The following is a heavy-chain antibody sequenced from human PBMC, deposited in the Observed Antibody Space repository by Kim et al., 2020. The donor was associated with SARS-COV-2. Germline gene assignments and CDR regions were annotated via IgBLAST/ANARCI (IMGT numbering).Heavy chain of an antibody. V-gene: IGHV4-61*02. J-gene: IGHJ6*02. D-gene: IGHD3-3*01. Sequence: SETLSLTCTVSGGSISRISYYWSWIRQPAGRGLEWIGRIYTSGSTNYNPSLKSRVTISVDTSKNQFSLKLSSVTAADTAVYYCAGGRGGDFWSGTYYYYYSGMDVWGQGTTVTVSS. CDR3: AGGRGGDFWSGTYYYYYSGMDV. CDR2: IYTSGST. CDR1: GGSISRISYY.